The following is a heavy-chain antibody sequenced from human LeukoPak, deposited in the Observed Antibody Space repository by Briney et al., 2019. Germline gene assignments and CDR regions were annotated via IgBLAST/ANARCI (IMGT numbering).Heavy chain of an antibody. J-gene: IGHJ1*01. CDR1: GYTFTGYY. D-gene: IGHD1-26*01. CDR3: ARDPWSCGGAEYFQH. Sequence: ASVKVSCKASGYTFTGYYMHWVRQAPGQGLEWMGWINPNSGGTNYAQKFQGRVTMTRDTSISTAYMELSRLRSDDTAVYYCARDPWSCGGAEYFQHWGQGTLVTVSS. V-gene: IGHV1-2*02. CDR2: INPNSGGT.